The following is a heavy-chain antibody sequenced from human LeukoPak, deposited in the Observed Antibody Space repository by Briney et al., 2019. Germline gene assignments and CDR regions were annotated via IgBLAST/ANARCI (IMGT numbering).Heavy chain of an antibody. V-gene: IGHV3-48*03. CDR3: ARDWSGWSFDP. CDR2: ISSSGSTR. J-gene: IGHJ5*02. Sequence: PGGSLRLSCAASGFTFSSYEMSWVRQAPGKGLEWVSYISSSGSTRYYADSVKGRFTISRDNAKNSLYLQMNSLRAEDTAVYYCARDWSGWSFDPWGQGTLVTVSS. CDR1: GFTFSSYE. D-gene: IGHD6-19*01.